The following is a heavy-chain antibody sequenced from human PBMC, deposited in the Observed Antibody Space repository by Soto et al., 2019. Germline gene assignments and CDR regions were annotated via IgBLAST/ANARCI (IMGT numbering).Heavy chain of an antibody. J-gene: IGHJ4*02. V-gene: IGHV1-69*04. CDR3: ATSYGSGYRAFDY. CDR2: VNPIVSMS. D-gene: IGHD3-10*01. CDR1: GDTFNFYS. Sequence: QVQLVQSGAEVKRPGSSVKVSCKASGDTFNFYSINWVRQAPGLGLEWMGRVNPIVSMSNYAQRFQGRVTMTADKSTSTAYMEISGLRSEDTAIYYGATSYGSGYRAFDYWGQGALVTVSS.